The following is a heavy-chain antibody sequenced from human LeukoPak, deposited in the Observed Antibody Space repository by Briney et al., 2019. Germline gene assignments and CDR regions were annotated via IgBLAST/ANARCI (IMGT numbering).Heavy chain of an antibody. CDR2: IIPIFGTA. Sequence: ASVKVSCKASGYTFTNYGISWVRQAPGQGLEWMGGIIPIFGTANYAQKFQGRVTITADESTSTAYMELSSLRSEDTAVYYCARCSGGSCYSLYYYGRDVWGQGTTVTVSS. V-gene: IGHV1-69*13. CDR1: GYTFTNYG. CDR3: ARCSGGSCYSLYYYGRDV. D-gene: IGHD2-15*01. J-gene: IGHJ6*02.